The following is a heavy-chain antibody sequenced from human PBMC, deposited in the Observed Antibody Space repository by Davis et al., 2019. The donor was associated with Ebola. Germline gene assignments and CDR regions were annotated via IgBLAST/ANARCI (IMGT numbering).Heavy chain of an antibody. CDR2: IIPIFGTA. D-gene: IGHD2-21*02. Sequence: AASVKVSCKASGGTFSSYAISWVRQAPGQGLEWMGGIIPIFGTANYAQKFQGRVTITADESTSTAYMELSSLRSEDTAVYYCARVRYCGGDCSRQYYYGMDVWGKGTTVIVSS. CDR1: GGTFSSYA. V-gene: IGHV1-69*13. CDR3: ARVRYCGGDCSRQYYYGMDV. J-gene: IGHJ6*04.